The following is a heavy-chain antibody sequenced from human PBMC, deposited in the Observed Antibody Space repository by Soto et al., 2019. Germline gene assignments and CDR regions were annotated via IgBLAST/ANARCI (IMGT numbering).Heavy chain of an antibody. CDR3: ARQSSGYYY. J-gene: IGHJ4*02. Sequence: GESLKISCKGSGYSFTSYWIAWVRQMPGKGLEWMGIIYPGDSDTRYSPSFQGQVTFSSDQSITTAYLHWSSLKASDTAVYYCARQSSGYYYWGQGTLVTVSS. CDR2: IYPGDSDT. V-gene: IGHV5-51*01. CDR1: GYSFTSYW. D-gene: IGHD3-22*01.